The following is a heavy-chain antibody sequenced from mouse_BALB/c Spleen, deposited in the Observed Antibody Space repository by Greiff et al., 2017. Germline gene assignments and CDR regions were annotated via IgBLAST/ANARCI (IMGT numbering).Heavy chain of an antibody. Sequence: EVQLVESGGGLVQPGGSLRLSCATSGFTFTDYYMSWVSQPPGKALEWLGFIRNKANGYTTEYSASVKGRFTISRDNSQSILYLQMNTLRAEDSATEYCARETGAGWYFDVWGAGTTVTVSS. CDR2: IRNKANGYTT. V-gene: IGHV7-3*02. CDR1: GFTFTDYY. D-gene: IGHD4-1*01. J-gene: IGHJ1*01. CDR3: ARETGAGWYFDV.